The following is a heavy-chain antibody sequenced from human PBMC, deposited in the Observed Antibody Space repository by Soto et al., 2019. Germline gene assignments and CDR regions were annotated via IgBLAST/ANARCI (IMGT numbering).Heavy chain of an antibody. D-gene: IGHD1-26*01. V-gene: IGHV3-30*04. J-gene: IGHJ4*02. CDR1: GFTFSGYA. CDR2: ISCDGKTV. CDR3: VRHRGSYLLRVGYFDY. Sequence: QVYLVESGGGVVQTGRSLRLSCAASGFTFSGYAMHWVRQAPDKGLEWVAVISCDGKTVLYADSVKGRFTFSRDNSRNTLYLQMSSLGAEDTAVYYCVRHRGSYLLRVGYFDYWGQGTLVTASS.